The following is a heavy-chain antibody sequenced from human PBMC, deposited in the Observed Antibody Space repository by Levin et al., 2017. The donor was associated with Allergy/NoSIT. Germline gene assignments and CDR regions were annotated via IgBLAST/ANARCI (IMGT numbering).Heavy chain of an antibody. CDR1: GFTVSSSY. CDR2: IHSDGNT. Sequence: GESLKISCAASGFTVSSSYLSWVRQAPGKGLEWVSVIHSDGNTYYADSVKGRFTLSRDNSKNTLFLQMNSLRAEDTAMYYCVRDKGQQNVDRFDVWGRGTLVTVSS. V-gene: IGHV3-53*01. J-gene: IGHJ2*01. D-gene: IGHD1-1*01. CDR3: VRDKGQQNVDRFDV.